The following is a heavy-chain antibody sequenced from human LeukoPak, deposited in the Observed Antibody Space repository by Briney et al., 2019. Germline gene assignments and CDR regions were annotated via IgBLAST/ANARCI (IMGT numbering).Heavy chain of an antibody. V-gene: IGHV5-51*01. CDR2: IYPGDSDT. CDR1: GYSFTSNS. D-gene: IGHD4-23*01. J-gene: IGHJ3*02. CDR3: ARGANGGAFDI. Sequence: GESLKISCKASGYSFTSNSIGWVRQMPGKGLECLGIIYPGDSDTRYSPSFQGQVTISVDKSITTAYLHWSSLKASDTAMYYCARGANGGAFDIWGHGTLVTVSP.